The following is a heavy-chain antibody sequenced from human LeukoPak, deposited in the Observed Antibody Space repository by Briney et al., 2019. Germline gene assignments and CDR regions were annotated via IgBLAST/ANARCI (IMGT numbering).Heavy chain of an antibody. V-gene: IGHV1-46*01. J-gene: IGHJ4*02. CDR1: GYTFTSYY. CDR2: INPSGGST. CDR3: AKDGTPYYYDSSGYAYFDY. D-gene: IGHD3-22*01. Sequence: ASVKVSRKASGYTFTSYYMHWVRQAPGQGLEWMGIINPSGGSTSYAQKFQGRVTMTRDTSTSTVYMELSSLRAEDTAVYYCAKDGTPYYYDSSGYAYFDYWGQGTLVTVSS.